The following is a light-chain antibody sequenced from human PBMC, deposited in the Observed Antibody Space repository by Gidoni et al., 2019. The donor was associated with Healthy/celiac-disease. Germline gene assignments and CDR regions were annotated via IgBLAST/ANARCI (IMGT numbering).Light chain of an antibody. CDR1: QSISSSY. CDR3: QQYGSSPKT. CDR2: GVS. Sequence: EIVLTQSPGTLSLSPGERDPLSCRASQSISSSYLAWYQQKPGQAPRLLMYGVSSRATGIPDRVSGSGSGTEFTLTISRLEPEDFAVYYCQQYGSSPKTFGQGTKVEIK. V-gene: IGKV3-20*01. J-gene: IGKJ1*01.